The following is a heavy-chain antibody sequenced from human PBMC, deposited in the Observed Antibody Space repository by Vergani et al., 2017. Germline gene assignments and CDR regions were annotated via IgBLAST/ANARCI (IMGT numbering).Heavy chain of an antibody. V-gene: IGHV3-33*01. CDR1: GFTFSSYG. CDR2: IWYDGSNK. Sequence: QVQLVESGGGVVQPGRSLRLSCAASGFTFSSYGMHWVRQAPGKGLEWVAVIWYDGSNKYYADSVKGRFTISRDNSKTTLYLQMNSLRAEDTAVYYCATDDTAPFRYWGQGTLVTVSS. J-gene: IGHJ4*02. CDR3: ATDDTAPFRY. D-gene: IGHD5-18*01.